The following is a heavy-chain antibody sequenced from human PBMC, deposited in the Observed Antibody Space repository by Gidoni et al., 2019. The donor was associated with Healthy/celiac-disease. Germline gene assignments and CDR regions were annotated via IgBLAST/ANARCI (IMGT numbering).Heavy chain of an antibody. V-gene: IGHV4-34*01. CDR3: ARGSPNLQDYSNYVGFDP. CDR2: INHSGST. Sequence: QVQLQQWGAGLLKPSETLSLTCAVYGGSFSGYYWSWIRQPPGKGLEWIREINHSGSTNYNPSLKSRVTISVDTSKNQFSLKLSSVTAADTAVYYCARGSPNLQDYSNYVGFDPWGQGTLVTVSS. J-gene: IGHJ5*02. D-gene: IGHD4-4*01. CDR1: GGSFSGYY.